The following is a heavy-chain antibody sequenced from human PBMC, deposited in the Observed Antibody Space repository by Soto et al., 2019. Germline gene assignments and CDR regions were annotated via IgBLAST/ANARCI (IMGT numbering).Heavy chain of an antibody. CDR3: ARDLSGSGD. D-gene: IGHD3-10*01. CDR2: ISYDGSNK. Sequence: QVQLVESGGGVVQPGRSLRLSCAASGFAFSSYAMHWVRQAPGKGLEWVAVISYDGSNKYYADSVKGRFTISRDNSKNTLYLKMNSLRAEDTAVYYCARDLSGSGDWGQGTLVTVCS. J-gene: IGHJ4*02. CDR1: GFAFSSYA. V-gene: IGHV3-30-3*01.